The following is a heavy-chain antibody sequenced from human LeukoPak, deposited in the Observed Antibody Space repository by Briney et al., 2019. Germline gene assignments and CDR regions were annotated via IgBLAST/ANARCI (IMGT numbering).Heavy chain of an antibody. CDR1: GFTFSSYA. V-gene: IGHV3-23*01. D-gene: IGHD3-10*01. CDR2: ISGSGGST. Sequence: PGGSLRLSCAASGFTFSSYAMSWVRQAPGKGLEWVSAISGSGGSTYYADSVKGRFTISRDNSKNTLYLQMNSLRAEDTAVYYCAKEGRNYYGSGSYYQSWGQGTLVTVSS. J-gene: IGHJ5*02. CDR3: AKEGRNYYGSGSYYQS.